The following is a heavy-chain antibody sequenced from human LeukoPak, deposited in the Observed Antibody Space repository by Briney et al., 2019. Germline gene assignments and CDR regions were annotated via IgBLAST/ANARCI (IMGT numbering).Heavy chain of an antibody. J-gene: IGHJ4*02. CDR2: IKSKTDGGTT. CDR3: TAVDGYGSEFVPGVDY. V-gene: IGHV3-15*01. Sequence: GGSLRLSCAASGFTFSNAGMSWVRQAPGKGLEWVGRIKSKTDGGTTDYAAPVKGRFTISRDDSKNTLYLQMNSLKTEDTAVYYCTAVDGYGSEFVPGVDYWGQGTLVTVSS. CDR1: GFTFSNAG. D-gene: IGHD3-10*01.